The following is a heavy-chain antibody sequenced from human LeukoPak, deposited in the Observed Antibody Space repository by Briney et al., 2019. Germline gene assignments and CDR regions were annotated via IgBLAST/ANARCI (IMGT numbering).Heavy chain of an antibody. CDR2: ISWNSGSI. V-gene: IGHV3-9*01. Sequence: GGSLRLSCAASGFTFDDYAMHWVRQAPGKGLEWVSGISWNSGSIGYADSVKGRFTISRDNAKNSLYLQMNSLRAEDTALYYCAKGLTTAYYYYGMDVWGQGTTVTVSS. CDR1: GFTFDDYA. CDR3: AKGLTTAYYYYGMDV. J-gene: IGHJ6*02. D-gene: IGHD4-17*01.